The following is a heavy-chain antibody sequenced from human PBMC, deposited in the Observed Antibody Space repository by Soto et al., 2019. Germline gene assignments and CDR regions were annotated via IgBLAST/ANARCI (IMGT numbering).Heavy chain of an antibody. D-gene: IGHD4-17*01. CDR3: SKVLGMTTVTFDSYYFDY. CDR2: ISGGGSTT. CDR1: GFTFYNYA. V-gene: IGHV3-23*01. J-gene: IGHJ4*02. Sequence: EVQLLESGGGLVQPGGSLRLSCAASGFTFYNYALSWVRQAPGKGLEWVSVISGGGSTTFYADSVRGRFTISSDNSKNTVYLQMSSLRAEDTAVYYCSKVLGMTTVTFDSYYFDYWGQGPLVTVSS.